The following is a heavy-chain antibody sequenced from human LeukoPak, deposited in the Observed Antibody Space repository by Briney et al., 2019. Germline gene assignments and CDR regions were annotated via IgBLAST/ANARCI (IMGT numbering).Heavy chain of an antibody. CDR2: IIPIFGTA. Sequence: ASVKVSCKASGYTFTSYGISWVRQAPGQGLEWMGGIIPIFGTANYAQKFQGRVTITADESTSTAYMELSSLRSEDTAMYYCARSFYNTGGWFDPWGQGTLVTVSS. CDR1: GYTFTSYG. CDR3: ARSFYNTGGWFDP. D-gene: IGHD5-24*01. J-gene: IGHJ5*02. V-gene: IGHV1-69*13.